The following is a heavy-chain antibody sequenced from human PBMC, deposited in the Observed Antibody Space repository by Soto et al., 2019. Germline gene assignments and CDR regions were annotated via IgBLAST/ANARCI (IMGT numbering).Heavy chain of an antibody. J-gene: IGHJ6*02. Sequence: QVQLVQSGAEVKKPGSSVKVSCKASGGTFSSYAISWVRKAPGQGLEWMGGIIPIFGTANYAQKFQGRVTITADESTSIAYMELSSLRSEDTAVYYCARSEWLVPNYYYGMDVWGQGTTVTVSS. V-gene: IGHV1-69*01. CDR1: GGTFSSYA. CDR2: IIPIFGTA. CDR3: ARSEWLVPNYYYGMDV. D-gene: IGHD6-19*01.